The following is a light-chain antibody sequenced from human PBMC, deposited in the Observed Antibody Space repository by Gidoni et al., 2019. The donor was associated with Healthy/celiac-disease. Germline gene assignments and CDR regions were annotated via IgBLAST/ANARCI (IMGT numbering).Light chain of an antibody. CDR1: QDMSNY. CDR2: DAS. V-gene: IGKV1-33*01. Sequence: DIQMTQSPSSLSASVGDRVTITCQTSQDMSNYLNWYQQKPGKAPKLLIYDASNLETGVPLRFSGSVSGTDFTFTISSLQPEDIATYYCQQYDNLLSFTFGPGTKVDIK. J-gene: IGKJ3*01. CDR3: QQYDNLLSFT.